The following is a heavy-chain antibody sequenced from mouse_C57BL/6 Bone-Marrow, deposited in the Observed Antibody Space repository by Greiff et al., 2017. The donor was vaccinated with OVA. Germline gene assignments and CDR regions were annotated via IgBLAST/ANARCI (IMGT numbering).Heavy chain of an antibody. V-gene: IGHV1-81*01. CDR1: GYTFTSYG. Sequence: QVQLKESGAELARPGASVKLSCKASGYTFTSYGISWVKQRTGQGLEWIGEIYPRSGNTYYNEKFTGKATLTAAKSSSTAYMELRSLTSEDSAVYFCARGGLLWRAMDYWGQGTSVTVSS. CDR2: IYPRSGNT. D-gene: IGHD2-1*01. J-gene: IGHJ4*01. CDR3: ARGGLLWRAMDY.